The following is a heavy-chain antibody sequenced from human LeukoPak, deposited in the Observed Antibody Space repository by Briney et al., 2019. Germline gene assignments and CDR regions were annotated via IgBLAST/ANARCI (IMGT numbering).Heavy chain of an antibody. V-gene: IGHV1-2*02. D-gene: IGHD5-12*01. J-gene: IGHJ4*02. Sequence: ASVKVSFKASGYTFTGYYMHWVRQAPGQGLEWMGWINPNSGGANYAQKFQGRVTMTRDTSISTAYMELSRLRSDDTAVYYCASGYSGYDSRVDYWGQGTLVTVSS. CDR1: GYTFTGYY. CDR3: ASGYSGYDSRVDY. CDR2: INPNSGGA.